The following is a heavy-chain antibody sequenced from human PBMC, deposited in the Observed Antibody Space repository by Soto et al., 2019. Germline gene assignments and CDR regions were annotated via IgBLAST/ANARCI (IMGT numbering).Heavy chain of an antibody. CDR1: GVTFSSYA. CDR2: ISYDGST. V-gene: IGHV3-30-3*01. CDR3: AKATSPLVVVIPADY. Sequence: GGSLRLSCAASGVTFSSYAMHWVRQAPGKGLEWVAVISYDGSTYYADSVKGRFTISRDNSKNTLYLQMNSLRAEDTAVYYCAKATSPLVVVIPADYWGQGTLVTVSS. J-gene: IGHJ4*02. D-gene: IGHD3-22*01.